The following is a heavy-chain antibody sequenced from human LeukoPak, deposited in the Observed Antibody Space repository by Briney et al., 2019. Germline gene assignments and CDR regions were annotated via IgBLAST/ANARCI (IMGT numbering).Heavy chain of an antibody. CDR3: ANRFRVPAAMGVAPAFDI. CDR2: IRYDGSNK. J-gene: IGHJ3*02. V-gene: IGHV3-30*02. CDR1: GFTFSSYG. Sequence: GGSLRLSCAASGFTFSSYGMHWVRQAPGKGLEWVAFIRYDGSNKYYADSVKGRFTISRDNSKNTLYLQMNSLRAEDTAVYYCANRFRVPAAMGVAPAFDIWGQGTMVTVSS. D-gene: IGHD2-2*01.